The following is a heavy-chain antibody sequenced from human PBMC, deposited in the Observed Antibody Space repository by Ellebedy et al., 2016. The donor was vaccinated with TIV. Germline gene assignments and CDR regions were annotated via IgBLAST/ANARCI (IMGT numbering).Heavy chain of an antibody. D-gene: IGHD1-1*01. CDR2: IYYSGST. Sequence: PSETLSLTCTVSGGSISSYYWSWIRQPPGKGLEWIGYIYYSGSTNYNPSLKSRVTISVDTSKNQFSLKLNSVTAADTAVYYCAGAPYRSYGMDVWGQGTTVTVSS. V-gene: IGHV4-59*01. J-gene: IGHJ6*02. CDR1: GGSISSYY. CDR3: AGAPYRSYGMDV.